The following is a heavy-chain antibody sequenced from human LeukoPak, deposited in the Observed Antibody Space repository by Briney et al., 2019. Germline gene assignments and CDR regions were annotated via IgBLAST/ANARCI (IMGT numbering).Heavy chain of an antibody. Sequence: GGSLRLSCAASGFTFSSYWMHWVRQTPGKGLVWVSRIKSDGSTIYADSVKGRFTISRDNARNTLYLQMNSLRVEDTAMYYCATHSSSWYLDYWGQGTLVTVSS. CDR3: ATHSSSWYLDY. V-gene: IGHV3-74*01. CDR2: IKSDGST. CDR1: GFTFSSYW. J-gene: IGHJ4*02. D-gene: IGHD6-13*01.